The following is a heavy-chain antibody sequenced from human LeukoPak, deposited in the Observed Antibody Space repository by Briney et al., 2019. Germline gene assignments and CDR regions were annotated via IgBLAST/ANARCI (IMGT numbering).Heavy chain of an antibody. CDR2: INGGGSNT. Sequence: GGSLRLSCAASGFTFNTYVMSWVRQAPGKGLEWVPAINGGGSNTYYADSVKGRFTISRDNSKNMVYLQMNNLRADDTAVYYCAKSVVVITFRFDDWGQGALVTVSS. D-gene: IGHD2-15*01. V-gene: IGHV3-23*01. CDR3: AKSVVVITFRFDD. CDR1: GFTFNTYV. J-gene: IGHJ4*02.